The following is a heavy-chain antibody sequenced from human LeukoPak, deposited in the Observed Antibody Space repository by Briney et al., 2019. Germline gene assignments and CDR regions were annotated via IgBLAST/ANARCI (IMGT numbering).Heavy chain of an antibody. Sequence: GGSLRLSCAASGFTVSSNYMSWVRQAPGKGLEWVSVIYSGGSTYYADSVKGRFTISRDNSKNTLYLQMNSLRAEDTAVYYCAREGRRHCSSTSCYYNWFDPWGQGTLVTVSS. V-gene: IGHV3-66*01. CDR1: GFTVSSNY. CDR2: IYSGGST. J-gene: IGHJ5*02. D-gene: IGHD2-2*01. CDR3: AREGRRHCSSTSCYYNWFDP.